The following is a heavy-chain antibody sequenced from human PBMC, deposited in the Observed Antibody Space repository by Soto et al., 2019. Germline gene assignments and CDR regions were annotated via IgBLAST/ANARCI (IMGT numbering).Heavy chain of an antibody. V-gene: IGHV4-59*01. CDR1: GGSISSYY. J-gene: IGHJ4*02. CDR2: IYYSGST. CDR3: ARLKERPRGPLDY. Sequence: PSETLSLTCTVSGGSISSYYWSWIRQPPGKGLEWIGYIYYSGSTNYNPSLKSRVTISVDTSKNQFSLKLSSVTAADTAVYYCARLKERPRGPLDYWGQGTLVTVSS. D-gene: IGHD1-1*01.